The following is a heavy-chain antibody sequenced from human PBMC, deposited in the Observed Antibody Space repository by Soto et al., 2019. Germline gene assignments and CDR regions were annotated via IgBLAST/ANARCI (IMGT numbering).Heavy chain of an antibody. D-gene: IGHD2-2*03. CDR3: ARGTGYCISTSCYGY. J-gene: IGHJ4*02. V-gene: IGHV1-69*13. Sequence: ASVKVSCKASGGTFSSYAISWVRQAPGQGLEWMGGIIPIFGTANYAQKFQGRVTITADESTSTAYMELSSLRSEDTAVYYCARGTGYCISTSCYGYWGQGTLVTVSS. CDR1: GGTFSSYA. CDR2: IIPIFGTA.